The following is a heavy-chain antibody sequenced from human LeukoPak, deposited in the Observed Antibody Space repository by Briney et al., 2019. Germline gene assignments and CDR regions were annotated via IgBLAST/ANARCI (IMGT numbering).Heavy chain of an antibody. CDR3: ATDRDWTLLDY. Sequence: GGSLRLSCTASGFTFSSNWMSWVCQAPGKGLEWVANIKQDGSEKNYVDSVKGRFTISRDNAKNSLYLQMNSLRAEDTAVYYCATDRDWTLLDYWGQGTLVTVSS. CDR1: GFTFSSNW. J-gene: IGHJ4*02. D-gene: IGHD1-1*01. V-gene: IGHV3-7*01. CDR2: IKQDGSEK.